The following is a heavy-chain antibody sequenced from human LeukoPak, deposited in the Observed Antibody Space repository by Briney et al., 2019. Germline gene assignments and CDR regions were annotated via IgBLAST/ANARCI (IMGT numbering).Heavy chain of an antibody. CDR1: GFTFSSYG. V-gene: IGHV3-23*01. D-gene: IGHD6-19*01. CDR3: AKGKASGWYIVDY. CDR2: ISGSGYST. Sequence: GGSQRLSCAASGFTFSSYGMSWVRQAPGKGLEWVSSISGSGYSTYYADSVKGRFTISRDNSRNTLYLQMNSLRAEDTAVYYCAKGKASGWYIVDYWGQGTLVTVSS. J-gene: IGHJ4*02.